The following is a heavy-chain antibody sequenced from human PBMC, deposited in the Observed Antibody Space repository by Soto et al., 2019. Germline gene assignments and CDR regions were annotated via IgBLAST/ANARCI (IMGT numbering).Heavy chain of an antibody. CDR3: AKERFGGVAGIPYYFDY. V-gene: IGHV3-30*18. CDR1: GFTFSSYG. J-gene: IGHJ4*02. D-gene: IGHD3-16*01. CDR2: ISYDGSNK. Sequence: QVQLVESGGGVVQPGRSLRLSCAASGFTFSSYGMHWVRQAPGKGLEWVAVISYDGSNKYYADSVKGRFTISRDNSKNTLYLHMNSLRAEDTAVYYCAKERFGGVAGIPYYFDYWGQGTLVTVSS.